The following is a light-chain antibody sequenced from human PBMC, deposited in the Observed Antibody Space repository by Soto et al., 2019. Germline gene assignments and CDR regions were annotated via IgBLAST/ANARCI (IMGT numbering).Light chain of an antibody. Sequence: EIVMTQSPATLSLSPGDTATLSCRASQSVDTNLAWYVQKPGQAPRRLMYGVSTWGTGVTARFSGSGSGTEFTLTISSLQPDDFATYYCQQYNSYSFGQGTKVDI. V-gene: IGKV3D-15*01. CDR3: QQYNSYS. CDR1: QSVDTN. CDR2: GVS. J-gene: IGKJ1*01.